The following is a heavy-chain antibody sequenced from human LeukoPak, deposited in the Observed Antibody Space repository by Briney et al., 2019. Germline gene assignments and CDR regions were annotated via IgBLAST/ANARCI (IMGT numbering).Heavy chain of an antibody. Sequence: PGRSLRLSCAASGFTFSSYGMHWGRQAPGKELEWVAVISYDGSNKYYANSVKGRFTISRDNSKNTLYLQMNSLRAEDTAVYYCAKAGVRDYFDYWGRGTLLTVSS. J-gene: IGHJ4*02. CDR1: GFTFSSYG. V-gene: IGHV3-30*18. D-gene: IGHD3-10*01. CDR2: ISYDGSNK. CDR3: AKAGVRDYFDY.